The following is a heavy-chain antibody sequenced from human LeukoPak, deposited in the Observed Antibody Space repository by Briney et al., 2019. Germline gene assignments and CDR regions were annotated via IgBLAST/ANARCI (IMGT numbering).Heavy chain of an antibody. Sequence: SVKVSCKASGGTFSIYTFSWVRQAPGQGLEWMGGIIPISGTSTYAQKFQGRVTITTDESTGTAYMDLSSLRSEDTAMYYCQVGLRVDTSSNFDFWGQGTLVTVSS. V-gene: IGHV1-69*05. CDR1: GGTFSIYT. CDR3: QVGLRVDTSSNFDF. J-gene: IGHJ4*02. CDR2: IIPISGTS. D-gene: IGHD1-26*01.